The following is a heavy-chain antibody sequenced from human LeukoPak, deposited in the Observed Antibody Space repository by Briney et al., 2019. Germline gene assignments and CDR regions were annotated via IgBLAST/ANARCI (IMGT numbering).Heavy chain of an antibody. Sequence: SETLSLTCTVSGGSISSSSYCWGWIRQPPGKGLEWIGSIYYSGSTYYNPSLKSRVTISVDTSKNQFSLKLSSVTAADTAVYYCARPRGESGYGFDYWGQGTLVTVSS. CDR2: IYYSGST. J-gene: IGHJ4*02. CDR1: GGSISSSSYC. V-gene: IGHV4-39*01. D-gene: IGHD3-3*01. CDR3: ARPRGESGYGFDY.